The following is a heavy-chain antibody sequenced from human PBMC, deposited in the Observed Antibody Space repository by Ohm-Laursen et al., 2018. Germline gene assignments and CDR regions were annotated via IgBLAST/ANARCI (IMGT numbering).Heavy chain of an antibody. J-gene: IGHJ4*02. CDR1: GFTFSDYY. CDR3: ARERGYYFDY. D-gene: IGHD1-26*01. V-gene: IGHV3-11*01. Sequence: SLRLSCAASGFTFSDYYITWIRQAPGKGLEWVLYISSGGDTIYYADSVKGRFTISRDNAKNSLYLQMNSLRAEDTAVYYCARERGYYFDYWGQGTLVTVSS. CDR2: ISSGGDTI.